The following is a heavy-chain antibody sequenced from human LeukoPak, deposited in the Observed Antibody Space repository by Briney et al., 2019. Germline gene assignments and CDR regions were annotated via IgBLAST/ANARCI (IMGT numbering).Heavy chain of an antibody. V-gene: IGHV3-66*01. J-gene: IGHJ3*02. D-gene: IGHD4-17*01. CDR2: IYSGGST. CDR1: GFTVSSNY. Sequence: GGSLRLPCAASGFTVSSNYMNWVRQAPGKGLEWVSVIYSGGSTYYADSVKGRFSISRDNSKNTLYLQMNNLRAEDTAVYYCARATVPVAFDIWGQGTMVTVSS. CDR3: ARATVPVAFDI.